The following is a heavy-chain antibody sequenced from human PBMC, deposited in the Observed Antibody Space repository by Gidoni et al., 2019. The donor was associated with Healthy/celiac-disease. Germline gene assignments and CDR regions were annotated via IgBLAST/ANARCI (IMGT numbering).Heavy chain of an antibody. J-gene: IGHJ4*02. Sequence: QVQLQQWGAGLFKPSETLSLTCAVYGGSFSGYYWSWIRQPPGKGLEWIGEINHSGSTNYNPSLKSRVTISVDTSKNQFSLKLSSVTAADTAVYYCARRRASKSHFDYWGQGTLVTVSS. CDR2: INHSGST. V-gene: IGHV4-34*01. CDR1: GGSFSGYY. CDR3: ARRRASKSHFDY.